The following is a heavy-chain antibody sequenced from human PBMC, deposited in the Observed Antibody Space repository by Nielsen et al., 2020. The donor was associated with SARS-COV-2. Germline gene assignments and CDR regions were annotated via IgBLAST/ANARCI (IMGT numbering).Heavy chain of an antibody. CDR1: GFTFSYSG. J-gene: IGHJ4*02. Sequence: GGSLRLSCAASGFTFSYSGMHWVRQAPGKGLEWVAFISSDGSNKSYADSVNGRSTISRDNSKNTVSLQMNSLRAEDTAVYYCAKRLVVVAATGDFDYWGQGTLVTVSS. D-gene: IGHD2-15*01. CDR2: ISSDGSNK. CDR3: AKRLVVVAATGDFDY. V-gene: IGHV3-30*18.